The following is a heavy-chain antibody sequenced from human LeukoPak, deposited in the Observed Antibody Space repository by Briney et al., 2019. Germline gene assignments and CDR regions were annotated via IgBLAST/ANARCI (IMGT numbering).Heavy chain of an antibody. J-gene: IGHJ6*02. CDR3: ASNPVRASGSYPIRYFDWYYYYYGMDV. D-gene: IGHD3-9*01. Sequence: GGSLRLSCAASGFTVSSNYMSWVRQAAGKGVEWVSVIYSGGSIYYADSVKGRFTISRDNSKNTLYLQMNSLRAEDTAVYYCASNPVRASGSYPIRYFDWYYYYYGMDVWGQGTTVTVSS. CDR2: IYSGGSI. CDR1: GFTVSSNY. V-gene: IGHV3-66*01.